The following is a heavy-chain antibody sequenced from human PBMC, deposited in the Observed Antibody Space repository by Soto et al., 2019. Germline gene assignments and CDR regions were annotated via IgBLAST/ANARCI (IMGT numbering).Heavy chain of an antibody. V-gene: IGHV4-30-2*01. CDR1: GGSISSTGFS. Sequence: QLQLQESGSGPVKPSQTLSLTCALSGGSISSTGFSWSWIRQPPGKGLEWIGYIYHAGSTYYNPSLKSRVTISVNRSKYHFSLNLSSVTAADTAVYYCAMARFGELFGVDWLDPWGQGTRVTVSS. CDR3: AMARFGELFGVDWLDP. D-gene: IGHD3-10*01. CDR2: IYHAGST. J-gene: IGHJ5*02.